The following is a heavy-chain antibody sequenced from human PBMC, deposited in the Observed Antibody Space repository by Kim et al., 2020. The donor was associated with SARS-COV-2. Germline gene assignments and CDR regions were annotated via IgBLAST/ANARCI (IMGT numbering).Heavy chain of an antibody. Sequence: GGSLRLSCAASGFTFSSYGMHWVRQAPGKGLEWVAVISYDGSNKYYADSVKGRFTISRDNSKNTLYLQMNSLRAEDTAVYYCAKEMGKAVAGDYYYGMDVWGQGTTVTVSS. CDR2: ISYDGSNK. CDR3: AKEMGKAVAGDYYYGMDV. J-gene: IGHJ6*02. D-gene: IGHD6-19*01. CDR1: GFTFSSYG. V-gene: IGHV3-30*18.